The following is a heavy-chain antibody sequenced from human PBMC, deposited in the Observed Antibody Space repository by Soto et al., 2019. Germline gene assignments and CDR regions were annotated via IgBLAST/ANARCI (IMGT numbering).Heavy chain of an antibody. D-gene: IGHD2-2*01. CDR1: GYTFSNYG. CDR3: ARVVPGAEAWFGP. Sequence: ASVKVSCKTSGYTFSNYGITWVRQAPGQPLEWLGWISLYSDGTNYAQKFQGRVSMTTDTPTTTAYMELRSLRSDDTAVYYCARVVPGAEAWFGPWGQGTLVTVSS. V-gene: IGHV1-18*01. CDR2: ISLYSDGT. J-gene: IGHJ5*02.